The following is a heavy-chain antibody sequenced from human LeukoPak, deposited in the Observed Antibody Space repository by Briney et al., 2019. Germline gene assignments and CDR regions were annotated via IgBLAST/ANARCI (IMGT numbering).Heavy chain of an antibody. J-gene: IGHJ4*02. Sequence: PGGSLRLSCAASGFTSSRYSMNWVRQAPGKGLEWVSSISSSKSYIYYADSVKGRFTISRDNSKNTLYLQMNRLRAEDTAVYYCAREPYGGTPYYFDYWGQGTLVTVSS. CDR1: GFTSSRYS. V-gene: IGHV3-21*03. D-gene: IGHD4-23*01. CDR2: ISSSKSYI. CDR3: AREPYGGTPYYFDY.